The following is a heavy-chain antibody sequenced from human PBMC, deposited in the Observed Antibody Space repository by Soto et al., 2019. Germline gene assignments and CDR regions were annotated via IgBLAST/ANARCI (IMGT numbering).Heavy chain of an antibody. D-gene: IGHD3-10*01. CDR1: GGSFSGYS. J-gene: IGHJ4*02. CDR3: ARGLFSGTSHSGGWYFFDY. V-gene: IGHV4-34*01. CDR2: INGGGSA. Sequence: QVQLQQWGAGLLKPSETLSLTCAVHGGSFSGYSWTWIRQSLGKGLEWIGQINGGGSAIYHPSLRSRASISVGTSNHEIFLDLTSVTAADTAVYYCARGLFSGTSHSGGWYFFDYWGQGTLVTVSS.